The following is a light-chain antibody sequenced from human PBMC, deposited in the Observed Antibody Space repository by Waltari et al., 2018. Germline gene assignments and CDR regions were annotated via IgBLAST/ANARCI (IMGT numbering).Light chain of an antibody. Sequence: DIQMTQSTSTLSASVGDRVTITCRASQSISNWLAWYQQKPGKAPKLLIYKASTLESGVPSRFSGSGSGTEFTLTISSLQPDDFATYYCQQYNSYSLLTFGGGTKVEIK. J-gene: IGKJ4*01. CDR1: QSISNW. V-gene: IGKV1-5*03. CDR3: QQYNSYSLLT. CDR2: KAS.